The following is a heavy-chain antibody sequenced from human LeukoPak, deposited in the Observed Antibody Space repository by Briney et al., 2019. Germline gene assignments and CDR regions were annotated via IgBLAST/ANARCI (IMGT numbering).Heavy chain of an antibody. D-gene: IGHD3-10*01. J-gene: IGHJ4*02. Sequence: SETLSLTCAVYGGSFSGYYWSWLRQPPGKGLEWIGEINHSGSTNYNPSLKSRVTISVDTSKNQFSLKLSSVTAADTAVYYCARTVITMVRGVILFDYWGQGTLVTVSS. CDR3: ARTVITMVRGVILFDY. CDR2: INHSGST. CDR1: GGSFSGYY. V-gene: IGHV4-34*01.